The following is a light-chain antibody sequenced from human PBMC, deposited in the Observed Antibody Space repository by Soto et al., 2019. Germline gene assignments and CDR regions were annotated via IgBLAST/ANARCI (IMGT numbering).Light chain of an antibody. V-gene: IGKV1-5*03. Sequence: DIQMTQSPPTLSASVGDRVTITSRAVQSTSSWLAWYQQKPGKAPKLLTYKTSTLESGVPSRFSGSGGGTEFTLTIGCLQPDDFATYYCQQYSSYSYTFGQGTKLEIK. CDR3: QQYSSYSYT. CDR1: QSTSSW. J-gene: IGKJ2*01. CDR2: KTS.